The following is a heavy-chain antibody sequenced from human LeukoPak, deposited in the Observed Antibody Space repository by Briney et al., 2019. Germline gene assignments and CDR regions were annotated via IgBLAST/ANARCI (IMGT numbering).Heavy chain of an antibody. V-gene: IGHV3-74*01. CDR3: ARGDGVIMKY. CDR1: GDSW. Sequence: GGSLRLSCAGSGDSWMHWVRQVPGKGLVWVSRIKTDGSSTSYADSVKGRFTISNDDAENTLYLQMNSLRAEDTAVYYCARGDGVIMKYWGQGTLVTVSS. J-gene: IGHJ4*02. D-gene: IGHD3-10*01. CDR2: IKTDGSST.